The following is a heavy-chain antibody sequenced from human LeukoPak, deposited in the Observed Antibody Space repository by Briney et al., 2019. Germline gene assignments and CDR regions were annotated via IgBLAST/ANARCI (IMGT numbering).Heavy chain of an antibody. CDR3: ARGPRYCSSTSCYLGYDFWSGYFDY. Sequence: PSETLSLTCAVYGGSFSGYYWSWIRQPPGKGLEWIGEINHSGSTNYNPSLKSRVTISVDTSKNQFSLKLSSVTAADTAVYYCARGPRYCSSTSCYLGYDFWSGYFDYWGQGTLVSVSS. CDR1: GGSFSGYY. D-gene: IGHD2-2*01. V-gene: IGHV4-34*01. CDR2: INHSGST. J-gene: IGHJ4*02.